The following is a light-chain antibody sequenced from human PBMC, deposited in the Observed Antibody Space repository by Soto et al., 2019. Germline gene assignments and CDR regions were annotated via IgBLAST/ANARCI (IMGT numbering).Light chain of an antibody. V-gene: IGLV1-40*01. CDR1: SSNIGAGYD. CDR2: GNN. Sequence: QSVVTQPPSVSGAPGQRVTISSTGSSSNIGAGYDVHWYQQLPGTAPKLLIYGNNNRPSGVPDRFSGSKSGTSASLAITGLQAEDEADYYCQSYDSSLSGSVFGGGTKLTVL. CDR3: QSYDSSLSGSV. J-gene: IGLJ2*01.